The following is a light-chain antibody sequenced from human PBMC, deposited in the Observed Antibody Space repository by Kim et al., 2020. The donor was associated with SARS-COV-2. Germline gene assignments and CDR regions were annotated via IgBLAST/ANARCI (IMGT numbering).Light chain of an antibody. V-gene: IGKV1-17*02. CDR1: QAIRNH. CDR3: LQYHTFPRT. Sequence: DIQMTQSPSSLSTSVGDRVTMTCRASQAIRNHLSWFQQKPGQAPERLVYAASSLQSGVPSRFSGSGSGTEFTLTISNLQSEDSATYYCLQYHTFPRTFGHGTKLEI. CDR2: AAS. J-gene: IGKJ2*01.